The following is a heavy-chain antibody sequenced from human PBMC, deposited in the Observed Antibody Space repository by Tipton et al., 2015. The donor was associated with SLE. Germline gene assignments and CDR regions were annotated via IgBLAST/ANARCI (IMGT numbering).Heavy chain of an antibody. Sequence: SLRLSCAASGFTFSSYAMTWVRQAPGRGLEWVSIIYASGAIYYADSVKGRFTISRDNSKNTLYLRLNSLRADDTAVYYCAREVPRSGWSLDSWGQGTLVIVS. J-gene: IGHJ4*02. V-gene: IGHV3-23*03. CDR2: IYASGAI. D-gene: IGHD6-19*01. CDR3: AREVPRSGWSLDS. CDR1: GFTFSSYA.